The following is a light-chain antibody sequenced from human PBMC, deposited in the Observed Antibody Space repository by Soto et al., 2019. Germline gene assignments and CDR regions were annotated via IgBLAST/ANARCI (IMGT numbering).Light chain of an antibody. J-gene: IGKJ2*01. Sequence: DIQMTQSPSTLSASVGDRVTITCRASQSISSWLAWYQQKPGKAPKLLIYKASSLESGVPSRFSGSGSGTEFSLTISSLQPDDFVTYYCQQYNSYPSTFGQGTKLEIK. CDR3: QQYNSYPST. CDR1: QSISSW. CDR2: KAS. V-gene: IGKV1-5*03.